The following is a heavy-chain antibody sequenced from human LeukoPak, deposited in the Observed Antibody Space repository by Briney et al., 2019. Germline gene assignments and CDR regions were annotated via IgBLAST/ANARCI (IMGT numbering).Heavy chain of an antibody. D-gene: IGHD3/OR15-3a*01. J-gene: IGHJ4*02. CDR2: ISNDGSNN. Sequence: SGGSLRLSCAASGLSFSNYDMHWVRQAPGKGLEWVALISNDGSNNNYADSVRGRFNISRDNSKNTLYLQMNSLRAEDTAVYYCARDSGFSGTQRGEYWGQGTLVTVSS. CDR3: ARDSGFSGTQRGEY. V-gene: IGHV3-30*03. CDR1: GLSFSNYD.